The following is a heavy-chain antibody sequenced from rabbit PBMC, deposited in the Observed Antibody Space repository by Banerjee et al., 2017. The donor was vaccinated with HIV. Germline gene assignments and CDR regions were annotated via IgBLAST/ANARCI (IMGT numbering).Heavy chain of an antibody. D-gene: IGHD8-1*01. CDR3: VRGSSYYSYYYVMDL. CDR1: GFDLSNNYY. V-gene: IGHV1S43*01. Sequence: QEQLVESGGGLVQPEGSLTLTCKASGFDLSNNYYMCWVRQAPGKGLELIACIYSSSGSTWYESWVNGRFTISRSTSLKTVDLKMTSLTVADTATYFCVRGSSYYSYYYVMDLWGPGTLVTVS. CDR2: IYSSSGST. J-gene: IGHJ6*01.